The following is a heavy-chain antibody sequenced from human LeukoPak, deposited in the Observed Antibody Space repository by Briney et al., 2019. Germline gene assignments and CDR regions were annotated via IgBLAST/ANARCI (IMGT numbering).Heavy chain of an antibody. J-gene: IGHJ4*02. V-gene: IGHV5-51*01. CDR1: GYSFTNFW. CDR3: ARLGVEAYDSSGFYYCDY. D-gene: IGHD3-22*01. Sequence: GESLKISCKASGYSFTNFWIGWGRQMPGKGLEWMGTIYTGDSDTRYRPSFQGQVTISADKSISTVYLQWSSLKASDTAMYYCARLGVEAYDSSGFYYCDYWGQGALVTVSS. CDR2: IYTGDSDT.